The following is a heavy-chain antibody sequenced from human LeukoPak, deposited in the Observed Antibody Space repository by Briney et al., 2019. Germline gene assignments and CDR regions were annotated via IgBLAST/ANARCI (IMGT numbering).Heavy chain of an antibody. Sequence: ASVKVSCKASGYTFINHWMHWVRQAPGQGLEWVGLINPTGTTTLYAQKFQGRITLTRDMSATTDYMELSSLTSEDTAVYYCARDNSVGGIAWWFDPWGQGTLVTVSS. CDR1: GYTFINHW. CDR3: ARDNSVGGIAWWFDP. CDR2: INPTGTTT. J-gene: IGHJ5*02. V-gene: IGHV1-46*01. D-gene: IGHD1-26*01.